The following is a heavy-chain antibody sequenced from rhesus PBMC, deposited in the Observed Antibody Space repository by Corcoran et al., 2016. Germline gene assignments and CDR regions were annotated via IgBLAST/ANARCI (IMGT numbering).Heavy chain of an antibody. CDR2: ISYSGSL. CDR1: GHSISSSFYH. D-gene: IGHD6-37*01. Sequence: QVQLQESGPGLVKPSETLSITCAVSGHSISSSFYHLTWTRPAPGTGLEWIGYISYSGSLSYNPSHKRRVTIARDTSKNHFSLKLNSVTAADTAVYDCARQGRIAVAGLPIDYWGRGVLVTVSS. CDR3: ARQGRIAVAGLPIDY. J-gene: IGHJ4*01. V-gene: IGHV4-122*02.